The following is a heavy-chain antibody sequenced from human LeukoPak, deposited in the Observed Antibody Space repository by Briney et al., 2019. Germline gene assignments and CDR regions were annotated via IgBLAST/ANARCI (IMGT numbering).Heavy chain of an antibody. CDR3: ARVSPDYIVVVPSAKGWFDP. J-gene: IGHJ5*02. CDR2: IYRSGST. V-gene: IGHV4-4*02. CDR1: GGSISSSYW. D-gene: IGHD2-2*01. Sequence: PSETLSLTCGVSGGSISSSYWWSWVRQPPGKGLEWIGEIYRSGSTNYNPSLKSRVTISVDTSKNQFSLKLSSVTAADTAVYYCARVSPDYIVVVPSAKGWFDPWGQGTLVTVSS.